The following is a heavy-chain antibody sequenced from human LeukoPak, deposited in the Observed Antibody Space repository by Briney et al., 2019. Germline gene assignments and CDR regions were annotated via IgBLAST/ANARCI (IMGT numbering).Heavy chain of an antibody. CDR3: ARDRLYTSLYNFDY. Sequence: GGSLRLSCAASGFTFSSYEMNWVRQAPGKGLEWVSYISSSSSYIYYADSVKGRFTISRDNAKNSLYLEMNSLRAEDTAVYYCARDRLYTSLYNFDYWGQGTLVTVSS. D-gene: IGHD6-6*01. V-gene: IGHV3-21*05. J-gene: IGHJ4*02. CDR1: GFTFSSYE. CDR2: ISSSSSYI.